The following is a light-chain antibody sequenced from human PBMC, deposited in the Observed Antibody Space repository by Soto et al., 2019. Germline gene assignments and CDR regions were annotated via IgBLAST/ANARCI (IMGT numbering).Light chain of an antibody. Sequence: EIVLTQSPATLSLSPGERANLSCRASQSVSSYLAWYQQKPGQAPRLLIYDASNRATGIPARFSGSGSGTDFTLTISSLEPEDFAVYYCQQRSTWPRFTFGPGTKVDIK. CDR3: QQRSTWPRFT. CDR1: QSVSSY. J-gene: IGKJ3*01. CDR2: DAS. V-gene: IGKV3-11*01.